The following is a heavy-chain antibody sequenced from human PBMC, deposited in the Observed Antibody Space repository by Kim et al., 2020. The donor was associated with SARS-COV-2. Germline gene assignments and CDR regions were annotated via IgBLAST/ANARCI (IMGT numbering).Heavy chain of an antibody. CDR3: AKDLLYVPGRGYFDS. D-gene: IGHD3-10*01. Sequence: HPVRGRFTISRDNSKNTLFLQMDSLRVDDTAVYYCAKDLLYVPGRGYFDSWGQGVVVTVSS. V-gene: IGHV3-23*01. J-gene: IGHJ4*02.